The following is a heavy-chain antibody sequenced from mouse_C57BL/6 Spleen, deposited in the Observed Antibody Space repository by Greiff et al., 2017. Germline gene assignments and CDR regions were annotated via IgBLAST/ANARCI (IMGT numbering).Heavy chain of an antibody. Sequence: EVKLLESGPGLVKPSQSLSLTCSVTGYSITSGYYWHWIRQFPGNKLEWMGYISYDGSNNYNPSLKNRISITRDTSKNQFFLKLNSVTTEDTATYYCAREDWYFDVWGTGTTVTVSS. CDR3: AREDWYFDV. V-gene: IGHV3-6*01. CDR2: ISYDGSN. CDR1: GYSITSGYY. J-gene: IGHJ1*03.